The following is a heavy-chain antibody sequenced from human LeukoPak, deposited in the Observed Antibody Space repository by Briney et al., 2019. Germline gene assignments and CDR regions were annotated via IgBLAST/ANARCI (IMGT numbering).Heavy chain of an antibody. CDR2: IYPGDSDT. Sequence: GESLKISCKGSGYSFASHWIGWVRQMPGKGLERMGIIYPGDSDTRYSPSFQGQVTISADKSISTAYLQWSSLKASDAAMYYCARGPCSGGSCYSGFWFDPWGQGTLVTVSS. V-gene: IGHV5-51*01. D-gene: IGHD2-15*01. CDR3: ARGPCSGGSCYSGFWFDP. J-gene: IGHJ5*02. CDR1: GYSFASHW.